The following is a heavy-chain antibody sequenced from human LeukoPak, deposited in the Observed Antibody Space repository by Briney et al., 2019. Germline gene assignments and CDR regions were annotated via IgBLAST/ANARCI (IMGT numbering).Heavy chain of an antibody. J-gene: IGHJ6*03. V-gene: IGHV4-59*01. CDR3: ARGVPYYYYMDV. CDR2: ISYSGST. Sequence: SETLSLTCTVSGGSMSSYLWNWIRQPPGEGLEWIGYISYSGSTDYRPSLKSRVTISIDTSKKQFSLKMNFVTAADTAVYYCARGVPYYYYMDVWGKGTTVTISS. CDR1: GGSMSSYL.